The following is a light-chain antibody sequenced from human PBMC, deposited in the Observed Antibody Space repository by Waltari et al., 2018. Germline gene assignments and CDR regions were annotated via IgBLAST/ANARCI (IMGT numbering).Light chain of an antibody. CDR3: QQYNNWPPGVT. CDR1: QSVNSH. CDR2: GAS. Sequence: EIVMTQSPATLPVSPGERATPPCRASQSVNSHLAWYQQKPGQAPRLRIYGASTRATGIPARFSGSGSGTEFTLTISSLQSEDFAVYFCQQYNNWPPGVTFGPGTKVDIK. V-gene: IGKV3-15*01. J-gene: IGKJ3*01.